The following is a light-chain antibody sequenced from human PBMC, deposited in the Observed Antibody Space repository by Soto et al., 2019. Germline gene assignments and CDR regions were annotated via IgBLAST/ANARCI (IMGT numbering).Light chain of an antibody. V-gene: IGLV2-8*01. CDR1: SSDVGGYNY. CDR2: EAS. J-gene: IGLJ1*01. CDR3: SSYTSSSTLYV. Sequence: QSVLTQPPSASGSPGQSVTISCTGTSSDVGGYNYVSWYQQHPGKAPKLMIYEASERPSGVPDRFSGSKSGNTASLTISGLQAEDEADYYCSSYTSSSTLYVFGTGTKVTVL.